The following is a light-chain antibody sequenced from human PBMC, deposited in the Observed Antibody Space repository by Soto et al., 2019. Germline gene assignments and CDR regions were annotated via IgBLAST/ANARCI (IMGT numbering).Light chain of an antibody. CDR1: SGYSNYK. V-gene: IGLV9-49*01. Sequence: VLTQPPSASASLGASVTLTCTLSSGYSNYKVDWYQQRPGKGPRFVMRVGTGGIVGSKGDGIPDRFSVLGSGLNRYLTIKNIQEEDESDYHCGADHGSGSNFVYVFGTGTKVTVL. CDR2: VGTGGIVG. J-gene: IGLJ1*01. CDR3: GADHGSGSNFVYV.